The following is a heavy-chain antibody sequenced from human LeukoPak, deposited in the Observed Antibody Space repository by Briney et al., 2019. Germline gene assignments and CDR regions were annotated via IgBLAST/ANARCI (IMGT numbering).Heavy chain of an antibody. CDR1: GFTFSDHY. D-gene: IGHD4-17*01. V-gene: IGHV3-72*01. J-gene: IGHJ5*02. CDR2: IRNKAKNYTT. Sequence: PGGSLRLSCAASGFTFSDHYMDWVRQAPGKGLEWVGRIRNKAKNYTTEYAASVKGRFTISRDDSKNSLYLQMNSLKTEDTAVYYCTRESDYVFDPWGQGTLVTVSS. CDR3: TRESDYVFDP.